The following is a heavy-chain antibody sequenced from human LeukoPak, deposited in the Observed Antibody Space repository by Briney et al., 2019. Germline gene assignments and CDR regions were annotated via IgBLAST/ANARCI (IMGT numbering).Heavy chain of an antibody. CDR3: ARGSRAMVRGVLDY. CDR2: INHSGST. V-gene: IGHV4-34*01. Sequence: PSETLSLTCAVYGGSFSGYYWSWIRQPPGKGLEWIGEINHSGSTNYNPSLKSRVTISVDTSKNQFSLKLSSVTAADTAVYYCARGSRAMVRGVLDYWGQGTLVTVSS. CDR1: GGSFSGYY. J-gene: IGHJ4*02. D-gene: IGHD3-10*01.